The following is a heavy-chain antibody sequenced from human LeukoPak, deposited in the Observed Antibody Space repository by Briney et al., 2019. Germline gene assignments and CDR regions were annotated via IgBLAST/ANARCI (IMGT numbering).Heavy chain of an antibody. Sequence: PSETLSLTCAASDYSITSDYYWGWIRQPAGKGLEWIGSIYHSGSTYYNPSLKSRVTISVDTSKNQFSLKLTSVTAADTAVYYCAREGSTSGTNWFYPWGQGTLVTVSS. CDR2: IYHSGST. J-gene: IGHJ5*02. CDR1: DYSITSDYY. CDR3: AREGSTSGTNWFYP. D-gene: IGHD3-10*01. V-gene: IGHV4-38-2*02.